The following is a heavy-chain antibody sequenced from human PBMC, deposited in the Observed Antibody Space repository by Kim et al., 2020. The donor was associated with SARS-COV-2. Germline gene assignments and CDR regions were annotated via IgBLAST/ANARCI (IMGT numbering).Heavy chain of an antibody. D-gene: IGHD3-10*01. CDR1: GFTFSSYA. CDR2: ISGSGGST. Sequence: GGSLRLSCAASGFTFSSYAMSWVRQAPGKGLEWVSAISGSGGSTYYADSVKGRFTISRDNSKNTLYLQMNSLRAEDTAVYYCAKRPHSITMVRGFDYWGQGTLVTVPS. J-gene: IGHJ4*02. V-gene: IGHV3-23*01. CDR3: AKRPHSITMVRGFDY.